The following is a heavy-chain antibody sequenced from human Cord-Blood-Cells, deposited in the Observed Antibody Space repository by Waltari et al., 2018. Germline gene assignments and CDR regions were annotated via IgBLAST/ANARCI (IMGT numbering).Heavy chain of an antibody. Sequence: QLQLQESGPGLVKPSETLSLTCTVSGGSISSSSYYWGWIRQPPGQGLEWIGSIYYSGSTYYNPSLKSRVTISVDTSKNQFSLKLSSVTAADMAVYYCASTAPYYYDSSGYYYFDYWGQGTLVTVSS. J-gene: IGHJ4*02. D-gene: IGHD3-22*01. V-gene: IGHV4-39*01. CDR3: ASTAPYYYDSSGYYYFDY. CDR1: GGSISSSSYY. CDR2: IYYSGST.